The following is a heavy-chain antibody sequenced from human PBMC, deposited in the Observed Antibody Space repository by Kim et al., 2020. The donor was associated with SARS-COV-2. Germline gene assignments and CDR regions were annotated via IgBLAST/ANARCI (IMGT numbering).Heavy chain of an antibody. Sequence: ADSVKGRFTISRDKAKKLLYLQMNSLRDEDTAVYYCARSVEYSFDYWGQGTLVTVSS. V-gene: IGHV3-48*02. D-gene: IGHD6-19*01. CDR3: ARSVEYSFDY. J-gene: IGHJ4*02.